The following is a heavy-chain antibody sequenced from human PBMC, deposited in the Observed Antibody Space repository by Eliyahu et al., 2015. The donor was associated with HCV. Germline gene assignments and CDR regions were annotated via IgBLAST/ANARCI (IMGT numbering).Heavy chain of an antibody. CDR3: ASGGGGIAVAGTGGWFDP. V-gene: IGHV4-59*01. Sequence: QVQLQESGPGLVKPSETLSLTCXVXGXPIXTXXXSWXRPPPGKGPEWIGDILYSGSTNXNPSLKSRVTISVDTSKNQFSLTLTSVTAADTAVYYCASGGGGIAVAGTGGWFDPWGQGTLVTVSS. CDR2: ILYSGST. D-gene: IGHD6-19*01. CDR1: GXPIXTXX. J-gene: IGHJ5*02.